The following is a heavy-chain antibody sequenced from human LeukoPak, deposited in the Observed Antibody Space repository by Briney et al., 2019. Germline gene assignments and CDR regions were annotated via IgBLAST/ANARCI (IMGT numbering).Heavy chain of an antibody. J-gene: IGHJ3*02. CDR2: INHSGST. CDR1: GGSFSGYY. V-gene: IGHV4-34*01. Sequence: PSETPSLTCAVYGGSFSGYYRSWIRQPPGKGLEWIGEINHSGSTNYNPSLKSRVTISVDTSKNQFSLKLSSVTAADTAVYYCARAQRKSAFDIWGQGTMVTVSS. CDR3: ARAQRKSAFDI.